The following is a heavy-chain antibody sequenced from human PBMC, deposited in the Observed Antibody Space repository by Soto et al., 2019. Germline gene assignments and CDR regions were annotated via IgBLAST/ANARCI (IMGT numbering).Heavy chain of an antibody. CDR2: IYYSGST. CDR1: GGSISSGGYY. Sequence: QVQLQESGPGLVKPSQTLSLTCTVSGGSISSGGYYWSWIRQHPGKGLEWIGSIYYSGSTYYNPSLKSRVTISIDTSKNQFSLKLSSVTAADTALYYCARVNYDSSENGGGSYWGQGTLVTVSS. J-gene: IGHJ4*02. CDR3: ARVNYDSSENGGGSY. D-gene: IGHD3-22*01. V-gene: IGHV4-31*03.